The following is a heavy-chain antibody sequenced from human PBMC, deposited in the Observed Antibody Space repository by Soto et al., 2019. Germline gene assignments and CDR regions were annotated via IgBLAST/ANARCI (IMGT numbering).Heavy chain of an antibody. D-gene: IGHD3-10*01. J-gene: IGHJ4*02. CDR2: INPSGGTA. V-gene: IGHV1-46*01. Sequence: VQLIQSGTEVKKSGASVKISCQASGYTFFAYYMNWVRQAPGQGLEWMGMINPSGGTATYAQGFRDRLTVIRDTAARTVYMELRTLRPEDTAVYYCARGAASSGTYWFDYWGQGTLVTASA. CDR1: GYTFFAYY. CDR3: ARGAASSGTYWFDY.